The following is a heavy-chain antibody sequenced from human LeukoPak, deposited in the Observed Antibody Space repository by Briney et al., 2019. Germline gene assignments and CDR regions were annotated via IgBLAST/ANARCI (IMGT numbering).Heavy chain of an antibody. CDR3: ARGLINGHDFDY. CDR1: GYTFTGYY. Sequence: ASVKVSCKASGYTFTGYYKHWVRQVPGQGPEWMGWIHPISGDTNQAQKFQGWVTLTRDTSISTAYMDLSRLTSDDTAVYYCARGLINGHDFDYWGQGTLVTVSS. V-gene: IGHV1-2*04. J-gene: IGHJ4*02. CDR2: IHPISGDT. D-gene: IGHD1-20*01.